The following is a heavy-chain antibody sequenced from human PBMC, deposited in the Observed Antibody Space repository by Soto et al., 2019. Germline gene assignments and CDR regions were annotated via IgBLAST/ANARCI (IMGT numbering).Heavy chain of an antibody. V-gene: IGHV4-39*01. J-gene: IGHJ5*02. CDR1: GGSISSSSYY. D-gene: IGHD2-21*02. CDR3: ARHRGDGVTARRGTNWFDP. CDR2: IYYSGST. Sequence: PSETLSLTCTVSGGSISSSSYYWGWIRQPPGKGLEWIGSIYYSGSTYYNPSLKSRVTISVDTSKNQFSLKLSSVTAADTAVYYGARHRGDGVTARRGTNWFDPWGQGTLVTVSS.